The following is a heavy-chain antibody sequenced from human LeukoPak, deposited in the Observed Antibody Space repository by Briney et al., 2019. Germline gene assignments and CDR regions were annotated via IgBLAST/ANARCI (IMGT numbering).Heavy chain of an antibody. J-gene: IGHJ3*02. Sequence: SETLSLTCTVSGGSISSSNYYWGWIRQPPGKGLEWIGSMYYGGNTYYNSSLKSRVTISVDTSKNQFSLRLSSVTAADTAVYYCARGMVVAGAFDIWGQGTMVTVSS. CDR2: MYYGGNT. D-gene: IGHD2-15*01. CDR3: ARGMVVAGAFDI. V-gene: IGHV4-39*01. CDR1: GGSISSSNYY.